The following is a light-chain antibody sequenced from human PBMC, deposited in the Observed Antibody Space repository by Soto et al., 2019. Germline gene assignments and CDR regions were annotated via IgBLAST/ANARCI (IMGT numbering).Light chain of an antibody. CDR1: QSLVYSANTKNY. Sequence: DIVMTQSPDSLAVSLGERATINCKSSQSLVYSANTKNYLAWYQQKPGQPPKLLIYWASVRESGVPDRFRGRGSGTDFTLTISSLRAQDVAVVYCQQYGATVWTFGQGTKVEVK. V-gene: IGKV4-1*01. CDR3: QQYGATVWT. CDR2: WAS. J-gene: IGKJ1*01.